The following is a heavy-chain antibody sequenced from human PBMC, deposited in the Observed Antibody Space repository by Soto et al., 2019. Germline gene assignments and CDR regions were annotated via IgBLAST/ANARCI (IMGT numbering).Heavy chain of an antibody. V-gene: IGHV4-39*01. CDR2: IYYSGST. D-gene: IGHD2-15*01. Sequence: SETLSLTCTVSGGSISSSSYYWGWIRQPPGKGLEWIGSIYYSGSTYYNPSLKSRVTISVDTSKNQFSLKLSSVTAADTAVYYCARQDVVVVAATQLENFDYWGQGTLVTVSS. CDR1: GGSISSSSYY. CDR3: ARQDVVVVAATQLENFDY. J-gene: IGHJ4*02.